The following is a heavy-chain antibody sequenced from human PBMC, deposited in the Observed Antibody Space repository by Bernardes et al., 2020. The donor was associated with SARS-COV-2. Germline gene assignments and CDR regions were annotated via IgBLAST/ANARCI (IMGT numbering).Heavy chain of an antibody. CDR2: IYSTSSYI. D-gene: IGHD6-19*01. CDR1: GFTFSSYS. Sequence: GGSLRLSCAASGFTFSSYSMNWVRQAPGKGLEWVSSIYSTSSYIYYADSVKGRFTISRDNAKNSLFLQMNSLRAEDTAVYDCARECDSSGYYGMDVWGQGTTVIVSS. J-gene: IGHJ6*02. V-gene: IGHV3-21*01. CDR3: ARECDSSGYYGMDV.